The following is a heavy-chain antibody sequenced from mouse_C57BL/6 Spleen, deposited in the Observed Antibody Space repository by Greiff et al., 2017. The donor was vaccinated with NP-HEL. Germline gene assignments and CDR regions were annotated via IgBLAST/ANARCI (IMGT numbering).Heavy chain of an antibody. J-gene: IGHJ2*01. CDR3: AIEADGSLYYFDY. D-gene: IGHD2-3*01. Sequence: VQLQQSGPELVKPGASVKISCTASGYSFTGYYMHWVKQSPEQSLEWIGEINPSTGGTRYNQKFKGKATLTADKSSSTAYMQLKSLTSEDSAVYYSAIEADGSLYYFDYWGKGTTLTVSS. CDR1: GYSFTGYY. CDR2: INPSTGGT. V-gene: IGHV1-43*01.